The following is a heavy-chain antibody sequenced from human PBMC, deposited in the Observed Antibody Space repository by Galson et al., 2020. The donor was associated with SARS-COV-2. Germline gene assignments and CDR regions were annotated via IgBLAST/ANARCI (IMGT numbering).Heavy chain of an antibody. Sequence: TGGSLRLSCAASGSTFSAYAMHWVRQAPGKGLEWVAVMSYDGNNKYYTDSVKGRFTISRDNSKKNLYLQMNSLRAEDTAVYYCARDRDYYDSDGILDYWGQGTLVTVSS. CDR2: MSYDGNNK. J-gene: IGHJ4*02. D-gene: IGHD3-22*01. CDR3: ARDRDYYDSDGILDY. CDR1: GSTFSAYA. V-gene: IGHV3-30-3*01.